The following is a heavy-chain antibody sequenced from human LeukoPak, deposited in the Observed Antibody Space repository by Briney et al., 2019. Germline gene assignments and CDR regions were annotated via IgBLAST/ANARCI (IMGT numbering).Heavy chain of an antibody. J-gene: IGHJ3*01. V-gene: IGHV3-30*02. Sequence: PGGSLRLSRAASGFTFSNYGMHWVRQSPGKGLEWMTFIQFDESDKFYADSVKGRFIISRDNSKSTVYLQMNSLRLEDTAVYYCAKESKGSESSFDLWGQGTMVTVSS. CDR3: AKESKGSESSFDL. CDR1: GFTFSNYG. D-gene: IGHD3-10*01. CDR2: IQFDESDK.